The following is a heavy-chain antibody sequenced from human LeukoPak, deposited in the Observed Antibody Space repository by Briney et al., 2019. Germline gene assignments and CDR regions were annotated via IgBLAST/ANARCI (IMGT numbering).Heavy chain of an antibody. J-gene: IGHJ4*02. CDR3: ARSALGKLSFSDY. V-gene: IGHV4-59*08. Sequence: SETLSLTCTVSGGSISGYFWSWIRQPPEKGLEWIAYIYYSGSTDYSPSLKSRVTISVDTSKNQFSLKLSSVTAADTAVYYCARSALGKLSFSDYWGQGTLVTVSS. CDR2: IYYSGST. CDR1: GGSISGYF. D-gene: IGHD3-16*02.